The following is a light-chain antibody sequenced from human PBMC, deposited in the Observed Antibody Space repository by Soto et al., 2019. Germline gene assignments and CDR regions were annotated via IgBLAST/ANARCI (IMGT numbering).Light chain of an antibody. CDR3: QQDYNLPRT. Sequence: PGERITLSCRASQSVSSSSLTWYQQKPGQAPRLLIYGASTRATSIPARFSGSGSGTDFTLAISSLQPEDFAVYYCQQDYNLPRTFGQGTKVEIK. CDR1: QSVSSSS. J-gene: IGKJ1*01. V-gene: IGKV3D-7*01. CDR2: GAS.